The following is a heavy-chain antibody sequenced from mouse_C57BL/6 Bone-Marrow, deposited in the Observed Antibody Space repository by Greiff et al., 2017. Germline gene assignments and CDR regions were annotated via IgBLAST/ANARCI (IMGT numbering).Heavy chain of an antibody. CDR2: IHPNSGST. Sequence: QVHVKQPGAELVKPGASVKLSCKASGYTFTSYWMHWVKQRPGQGLEWIGMIHPNSGSTNYNEKFKSKATLTVDKSSSTAYMQLSSLTSEDSAVYYCANSSYDWYFDVWGTGTTVTVSS. D-gene: IGHD1-1*01. CDR1: GYTFTSYW. CDR3: ANSSYDWYFDV. J-gene: IGHJ1*03. V-gene: IGHV1-64*01.